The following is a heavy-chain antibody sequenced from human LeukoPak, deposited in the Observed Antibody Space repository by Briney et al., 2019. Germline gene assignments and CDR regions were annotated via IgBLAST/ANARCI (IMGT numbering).Heavy chain of an antibody. CDR1: GYTFTSYG. D-gene: IGHD6-13*01. J-gene: IGHJ6*03. CDR3: ARTAAGTIYYYYYYMDV. V-gene: IGHV1-18*01. CDR2: ISAYNGNT. Sequence: GASVKVSCKASGYTFTSYGISWVRQAPGQGLEWMGWISAYNGNTNYAQKLQGRVTMTTDTSTSTAYMELRSLRSDDTAVYYCARTAAGTIYYYYYYMDVWGKGTTVTVPS.